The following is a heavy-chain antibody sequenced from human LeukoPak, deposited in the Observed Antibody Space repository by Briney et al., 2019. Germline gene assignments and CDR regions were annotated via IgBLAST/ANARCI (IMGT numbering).Heavy chain of an antibody. J-gene: IGHJ4*02. D-gene: IGHD2-21*02. CDR3: AKGPSGDFIYYFDN. CDR1: GFTFSSYG. CDR2: IRYDGSNK. V-gene: IGHV3-30*02. Sequence: GGSLRLSCAASGFTFSSYGMHWVRQAPGKGLEWVAFIRYDGSNKYYTDSVKGRFTFSRDNSKNTLYLQMNSLRADDTAVYYCAKGPSGDFIYYFDNWGQGTLVTVSS.